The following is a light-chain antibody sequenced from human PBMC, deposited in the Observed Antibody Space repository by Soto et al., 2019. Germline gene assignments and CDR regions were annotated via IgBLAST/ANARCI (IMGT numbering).Light chain of an antibody. V-gene: IGKV1-8*01. CDR1: QSIGTY. CDR2: AAS. Sequence: AIRMTQSPSSFSASTGDRVTITRRASQSIGTYLAWYQQIPGRAPKLLIFAASTLQRGVPSRFSGSGSGTDFTLTISCLQSEDFATYYCQQYYIYPPTFGGGTKVDIK. J-gene: IGKJ4*01. CDR3: QQYYIYPPT.